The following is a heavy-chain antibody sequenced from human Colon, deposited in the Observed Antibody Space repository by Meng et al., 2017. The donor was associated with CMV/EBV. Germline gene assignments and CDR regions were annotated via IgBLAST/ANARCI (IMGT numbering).Heavy chain of an antibody. CDR3: ARDRWFTF. CDR1: GFTFTSYD. V-gene: IGHV3-23*01. D-gene: IGHD2-15*01. Sequence: VELLEAGGGLVQAGGSMGLSWAASGFTFTSYDMSWVRQAPGKGLEWVSTIGRGSGANYADSVKSRFTMSRDNSKNTVYLEMNNLRAEDTAIYYCARDRWFTFWGQGVLVTVSS. J-gene: IGHJ4*02. CDR2: IGRGSGA.